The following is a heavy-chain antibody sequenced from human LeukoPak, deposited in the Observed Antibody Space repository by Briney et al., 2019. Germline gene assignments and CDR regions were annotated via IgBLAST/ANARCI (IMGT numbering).Heavy chain of an antibody. CDR1: GYTFTGYY. D-gene: IGHD7-27*01. V-gene: IGHV1-2*02. CDR3: ARGVGTNWGHNEAFDI. Sequence: GASVGVSCKASGYTFTGYYMHWVRQAPGQGLEWMGWINPNSGGTNYAQKFQGRVTMTRDTSISTAYMALSRLRSDDTAVYYCARGVGTNWGHNEAFDIWGQGTMVTVSS. CDR2: INPNSGGT. J-gene: IGHJ3*02.